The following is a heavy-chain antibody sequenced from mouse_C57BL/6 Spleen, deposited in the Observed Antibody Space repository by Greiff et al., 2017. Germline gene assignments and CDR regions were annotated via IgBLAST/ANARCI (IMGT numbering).Heavy chain of an antibody. CDR1: GYTFTSYW. CDR3: ARSGELFAY. J-gene: IGHJ3*01. V-gene: IGHV1-64*01. D-gene: IGHD3-1*01. Sequence: QVQLQQPGAELVKPGASVKLSCKASGYTFTSYWMHWVKQRPGQGLEWIGMIHPNSGRTNYNEKFKSKATLTVDKSSSTAYMQLSSLTSEDSAVYYCARSGELFAYWGQGTLVTVSA. CDR2: IHPNSGRT.